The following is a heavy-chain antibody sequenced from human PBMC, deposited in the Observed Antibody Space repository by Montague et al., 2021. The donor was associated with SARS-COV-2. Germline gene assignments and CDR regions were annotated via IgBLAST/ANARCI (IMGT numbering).Heavy chain of an antibody. CDR2: XDWDDDK. Sequence: PALVKPTQTLTLTCTFPGFSLSTSGMCVSWIRQPPGKALEWLARXDWDDDKYYSTSLKTRLTISKDTSKNQVVLTMTNMDPVDTATYYCARILVAAAGSPFDPWGQGTLVTVSS. J-gene: IGHJ5*02. CDR3: ARILVAAAGSPFDP. D-gene: IGHD6-13*01. V-gene: IGHV2-70*11. CDR1: GFSLSTSGMC.